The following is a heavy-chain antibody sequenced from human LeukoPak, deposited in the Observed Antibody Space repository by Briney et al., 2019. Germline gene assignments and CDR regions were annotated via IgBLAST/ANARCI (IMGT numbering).Heavy chain of an antibody. V-gene: IGHV3-23*01. D-gene: IGHD3-10*01. Sequence: PGGSLRLSCAASGFTFSTYAMSWVRQAPGKGLEWVSYISGSGDTTYYADSVRGRFTISRDTPKKTLYLFMNTLRAAETAVYYCAKGPPSLHYYGSGSVDYWGQGTLVTVSS. CDR3: AKGPPSLHYYGSGSVDY. CDR2: ISGSGDTT. CDR1: GFTFSTYA. J-gene: IGHJ4*02.